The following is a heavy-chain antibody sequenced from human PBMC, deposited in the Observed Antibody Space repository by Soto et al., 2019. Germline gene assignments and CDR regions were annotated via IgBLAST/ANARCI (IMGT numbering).Heavy chain of an antibody. Sequence: QVDLVQSGAEMKKPGSSVRVSCKASGGTFSSQAFSWVRQAPGQGLEWVGGIFPMIGVEQYAQHFQGRVTITADESTNTAYMDLSSLTSEDTAVYYCARDVGGVALDSWGQGTLVTVS. J-gene: IGHJ4*02. V-gene: IGHV1-69*01. CDR3: ARDVGGVALDS. CDR2: IFPMIGVE. D-gene: IGHD3-16*01. CDR1: GGTFSSQA.